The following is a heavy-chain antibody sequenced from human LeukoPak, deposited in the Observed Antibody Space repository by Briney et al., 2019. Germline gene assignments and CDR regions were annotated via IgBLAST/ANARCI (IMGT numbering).Heavy chain of an antibody. D-gene: IGHD3-22*01. CDR3: ARLVNRHYYDSSGYRYFDY. Sequence: KPSETLSLTCAVYGGSFSGYYWSWIRQPPGKGLEWIGEINHSGSTNYNPSLKSRVTISVDTSKNQFSLKLSSVTAADTAVYYCARLVNRHYYDSSGYRYFDYWGQGTLVTVSS. J-gene: IGHJ4*02. CDR1: GGSFSGYY. V-gene: IGHV4-34*01. CDR2: INHSGST.